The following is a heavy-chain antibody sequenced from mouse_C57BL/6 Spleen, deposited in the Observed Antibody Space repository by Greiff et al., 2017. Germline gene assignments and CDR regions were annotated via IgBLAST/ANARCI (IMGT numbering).Heavy chain of an antibody. CDR2: IDPETGGT. D-gene: IGHD2-4*01. V-gene: IGHV1-15*01. CDR1: GYTFTDYE. Sequence: VKVVESGAELVRPGASVTLSCKASGYTFTDYEMHWVKQTPVHGLEWIGAIDPETGGTAYNQKFKGKAILTADKSSSTAYMELRSLTSEDSAVYYCTRGYDYDEGPIWYAMDYWGQGTSVTVSS. J-gene: IGHJ4*01. CDR3: TRGYDYDEGPIWYAMDY.